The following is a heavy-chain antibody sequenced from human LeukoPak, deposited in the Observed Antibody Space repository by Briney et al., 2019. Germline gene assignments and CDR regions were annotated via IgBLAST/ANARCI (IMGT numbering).Heavy chain of an antibody. CDR3: ARDPPAVAANTYG. Sequence: GGSRRLSCAASGVTVSNNYMNWVRQAPGKGWGGFSLIYSGGSTYYADSVKGRFTISRDNSKNTLYLQMNSLRAEDTAVYYCARDPPAVAANTYGWGQGTLVTVSS. CDR2: IYSGGST. D-gene: IGHD6-6*01. V-gene: IGHV3-66*01. J-gene: IGHJ4*02. CDR1: GVTVSNNY.